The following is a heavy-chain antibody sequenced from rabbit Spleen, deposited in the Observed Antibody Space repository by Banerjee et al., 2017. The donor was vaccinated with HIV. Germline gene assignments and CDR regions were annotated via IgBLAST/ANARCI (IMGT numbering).Heavy chain of an antibody. J-gene: IGHJ4*01. D-gene: IGHD4-1*01. CDR1: GFSFSDGYV. CDR2: IYAGSSDST. CDR3: ARETSSGWGIVSFYFSL. Sequence: QEHLEESGGDLVKPGGSLTLTCTASGFSFSDGYVMCWVRQAPGKGLQWIACIYAGSSDSTYSATWAKGRFTLSKTSSTTVTLQMTSLTAADTATYFCARETSSGWGIVSFYFSLWGQGTLVTVS. V-gene: IGHV1S45*01.